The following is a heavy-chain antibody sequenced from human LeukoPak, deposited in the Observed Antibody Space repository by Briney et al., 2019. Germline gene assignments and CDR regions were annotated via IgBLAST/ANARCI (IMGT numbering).Heavy chain of an antibody. V-gene: IGHV3-23*01. Sequence: PGGSLRLSCAASGFTFDIYAMSWVRQAPGRGLEWASAISGSTDSTYYADSVKGRFTVSRDNSKHTLYLQMNSLRAEDTAIYHCAKHSSSWYWIYDYWGQGTLVTVSS. CDR3: AKHSSSWYWIYDY. J-gene: IGHJ4*02. D-gene: IGHD6-13*01. CDR2: ISGSTDST. CDR1: GFTFDIYA.